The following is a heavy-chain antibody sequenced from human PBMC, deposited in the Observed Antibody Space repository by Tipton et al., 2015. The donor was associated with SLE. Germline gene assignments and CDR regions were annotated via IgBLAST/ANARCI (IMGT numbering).Heavy chain of an antibody. CDR1: GHSISSGYY. D-gene: IGHD4-11*01. CDR2: FYHSGST. Sequence: TLSLTCNVSGHSISSGYYWGWIRQFPGKGLEWFGRFYHSGSTYYNPSLKSRVTISVDTSKNQFSLRLDSVTAADTAVYYCARDLPGVTTGQFDYWGQGTLVTVSS. V-gene: IGHV4-38-2*02. J-gene: IGHJ4*02. CDR3: ARDLPGVTTGQFDY.